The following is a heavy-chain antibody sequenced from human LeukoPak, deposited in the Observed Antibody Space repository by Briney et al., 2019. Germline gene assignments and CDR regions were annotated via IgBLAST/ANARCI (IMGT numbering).Heavy chain of an antibody. D-gene: IGHD3-22*01. CDR2: ISYDGSNK. V-gene: IGHV3-30-3*01. Sequence: GGSLRLSCAASGFTFSSYAMHWVRQAPGKGLEWVAVISYDGSNKYYADSVKGRFTISRDNSKNTLYLQMNSLRAEDTAVYYCASPPTYYHDSSGLGLGYWGQGTLVTVSS. CDR1: GFTFSSYA. CDR3: ASPPTYYHDSSGLGLGY. J-gene: IGHJ4*02.